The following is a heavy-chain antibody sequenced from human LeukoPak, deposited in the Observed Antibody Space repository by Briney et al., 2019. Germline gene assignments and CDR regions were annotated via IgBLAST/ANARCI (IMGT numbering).Heavy chain of an antibody. V-gene: IGHV3-23*01. CDR2: ISGSGGSA. D-gene: IGHD1-26*01. CDR1: GFTFSSYA. CDR3: AKEPRPNIVGATTFDP. J-gene: IGHJ5*02. Sequence: GGSLRLSCAASGFTFSSYAMSWVRQAPGKGLEWVSAISGSGGSAYYADSVKGRFTISRDNSKNTLYLQMNSLRAEDTAVYYCAKEPRPNIVGATTFDPWGQGTLVTVSS.